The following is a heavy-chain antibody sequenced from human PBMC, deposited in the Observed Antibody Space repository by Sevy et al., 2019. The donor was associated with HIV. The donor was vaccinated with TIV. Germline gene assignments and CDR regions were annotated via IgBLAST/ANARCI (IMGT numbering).Heavy chain of an antibody. CDR3: XXXXXXNILSPWDY. CDR2: IRRKAYGGTT. Sequence: GGSLRLSCTGSGFMYGDYAINWVRQAPGKGLEWLGFIRRKAYGGTTQYAASVKGRFTISRDDSKSIAYLQMNSLKTXXXAVXXXXXXXXXNILSPWDYWGQGTLVTVSS. D-gene: IGHD3-9*01. V-gene: IGHV3-49*04. J-gene: IGHJ4*02. CDR1: GFMYGDYA.